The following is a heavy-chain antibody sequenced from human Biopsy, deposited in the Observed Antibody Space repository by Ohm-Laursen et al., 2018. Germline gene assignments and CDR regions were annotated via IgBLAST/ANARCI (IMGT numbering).Heavy chain of an antibody. CDR3: TTYDNSGDYRDY. Sequence: SLRPSCAASGLTFGDSAMHWVRQASGKGLEWIGRIRRKVNNYATAYAASVTGRFTISRDDSKNTAYLQMNSLKTEDTAVYYCTTYDNSGDYRDYWGQGTQVTVSS. CDR2: IRRKVNNYAT. D-gene: IGHD4-23*01. CDR1: GLTFGDSA. J-gene: IGHJ4*02. V-gene: IGHV3-73*01.